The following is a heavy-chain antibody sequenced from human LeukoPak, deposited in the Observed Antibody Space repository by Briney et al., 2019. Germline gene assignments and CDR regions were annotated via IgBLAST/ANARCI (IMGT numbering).Heavy chain of an antibody. D-gene: IGHD2-15*01. CDR3: ARDSVVVAATSFDY. CDR2: ISAYNGNT. Sequence: ASVKVSSKASGYTFTSYGISWVRQAPGQGLEWMGWISAYNGNTNYAQKLQGRVTMTTDTSTSTAYMELRSLRSDDTAVYYCARDSVVVAATSFDYWGQGTLVTVSS. J-gene: IGHJ4*02. V-gene: IGHV1-18*01. CDR1: GYTFTSYG.